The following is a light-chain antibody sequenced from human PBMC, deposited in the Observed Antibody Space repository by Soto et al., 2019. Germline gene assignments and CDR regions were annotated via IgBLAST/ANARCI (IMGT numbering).Light chain of an antibody. CDR1: QAVSRIY. CDR2: GAS. V-gene: IGKV3-20*01. J-gene: IGKJ2*01. Sequence: EIVLTQSPGTLSLSPGDRVTLSCRASQAVSRIYLAWYQQRPGQAPRLLMSGASNRATGIPDRFSGSGSGTDCTLTISRLEPEDLAVYYCQQYDSSPYTFGQGTKLEIK. CDR3: QQYDSSPYT.